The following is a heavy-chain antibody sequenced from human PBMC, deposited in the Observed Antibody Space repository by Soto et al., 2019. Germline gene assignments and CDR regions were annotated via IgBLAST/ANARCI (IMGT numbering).Heavy chain of an antibody. Sequence: QVQLQESGPGLVKPSGTLSLTCAVSGGSISSSNWWSWVRQPPGKGLEWIGAIYHSGSTNYNPSLKSRVTIAVDNSRNQFSLKLSSLTAADTAVYYCARVLTVYGMDVWGQGTTVTVSS. V-gene: IGHV4-4*02. CDR2: IYHSGST. CDR3: ARVLTVYGMDV. J-gene: IGHJ6*02. D-gene: IGHD4-4*01. CDR1: GGSISSSNW.